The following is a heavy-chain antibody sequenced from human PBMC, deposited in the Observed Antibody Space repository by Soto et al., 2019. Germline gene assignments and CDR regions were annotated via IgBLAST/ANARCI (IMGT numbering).Heavy chain of an antibody. D-gene: IGHD3-22*01. Sequence: TLSLTCIVSGGSISSGGYYWSWIRQHPGKGLEWIGYIYYSGSTYYNPSLKSRVTISVDTSKNQFSLKLSSVTAADTAVYYCARAGGWWLRATYYYDSSGYHAGYFDYWGQGTLVTVSS. CDR3: ARAGGWWLRATYYYDSSGYHAGYFDY. CDR1: GGSISSGGYY. V-gene: IGHV4-31*03. J-gene: IGHJ4*02. CDR2: IYYSGST.